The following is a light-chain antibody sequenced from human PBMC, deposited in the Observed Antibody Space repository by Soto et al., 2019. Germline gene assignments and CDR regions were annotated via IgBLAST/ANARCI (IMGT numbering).Light chain of an antibody. V-gene: IGKV1-5*03. J-gene: IGKJ1*01. CDR1: QSISIW. CDR3: QHYNSYSEA. Sequence: GDRVTITCRASQSISIWLAWYQQKPGKAPKLLIYAASSLESGVPSRFSGSGSGTEFTLTISSLQPEDFATYYCQHYNSYSEAFGQGTKVDIK. CDR2: AAS.